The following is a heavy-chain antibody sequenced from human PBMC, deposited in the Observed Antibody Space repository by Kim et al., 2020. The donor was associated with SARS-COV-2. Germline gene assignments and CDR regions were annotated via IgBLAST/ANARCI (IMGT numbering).Heavy chain of an antibody. Sequence: KYAQKVQGRGTITADESTSTADMELSSLRSEDAAVYYCARGGVDDNWFDPWGQGTLVTVSS. D-gene: IGHD2-8*01. V-gene: IGHV1-69*01. CDR3: ARGGVDDNWFDP. J-gene: IGHJ5*02.